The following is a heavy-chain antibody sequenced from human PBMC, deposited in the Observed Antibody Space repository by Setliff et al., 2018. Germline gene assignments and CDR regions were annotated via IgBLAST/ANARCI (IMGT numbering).Heavy chain of an antibody. V-gene: IGHV3-23*01. CDR2: ITGSGGDR. D-gene: IGHD3-16*01. CDR3: AKYVKKFAHFDY. CDR1: GFTFKTYA. J-gene: IGHJ4*02. Sequence: GGSLRLSCAASGFTFKTYAMSWVRQAPGKGLEWVSSITGSGGDRDYADSVKGRFTISRDNSKNTLYLQMSSLRAEDTAVYYCAKYVKKFAHFDYWGQGTLVTVSS.